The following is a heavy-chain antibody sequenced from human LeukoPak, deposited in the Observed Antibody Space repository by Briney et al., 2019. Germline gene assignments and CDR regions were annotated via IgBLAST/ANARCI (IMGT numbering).Heavy chain of an antibody. CDR1: GYTFTSYG. J-gene: IGHJ5*02. CDR2: INPSGGST. V-gene: IGHV1-46*01. D-gene: IGHD1-26*01. Sequence: ASVKVSCKASGYTFTSYGISWVRQAPGQGLEWMGIINPSGGSTSYAQKFQGRVTMTRDTSTITVYMELSSLRSEDTAVYYCARVGLWDSVGATSWGQGTLFTVSS. CDR3: ARVGLWDSVGATS.